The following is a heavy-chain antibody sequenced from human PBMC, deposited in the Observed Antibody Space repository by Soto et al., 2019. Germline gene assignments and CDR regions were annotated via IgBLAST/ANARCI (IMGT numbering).Heavy chain of an antibody. CDR2: ISGHNGET. CDR3: VRDRSVTVFGVVIAPFDY. J-gene: IGHJ4*02. CDR1: GYTFSYFG. D-gene: IGHD3-16*02. Sequence: QVQMVQSGAEVKKPGASLKVSCQASGYTFSYFGISWVRLAPGQGLEWMGWISGHNGETNYAQKFQGRVTMTTDTSTSTAYMELRSLRIDDPAIYYCVRDRSVTVFGVVIAPFDYWGQGTPVTVSS. V-gene: IGHV1-18*01.